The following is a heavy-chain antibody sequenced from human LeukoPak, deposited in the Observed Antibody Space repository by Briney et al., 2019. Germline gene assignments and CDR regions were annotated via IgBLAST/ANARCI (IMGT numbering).Heavy chain of an antibody. CDR1: GFTFSSYA. V-gene: IGHV3-30*07. CDR3: AKVRDSGIFDY. J-gene: IGHJ4*02. Sequence: GGSLRLSCAASGFTFSSYAMHWVRQAPGKGLEWVAVISYDGSNKYYADSVKGRFTISRDNSKNTLYLQMNSLRAEDTAVYYCAKVRDSGIFDYWGQGTLVTVSS. D-gene: IGHD1-1*01. CDR2: ISYDGSNK.